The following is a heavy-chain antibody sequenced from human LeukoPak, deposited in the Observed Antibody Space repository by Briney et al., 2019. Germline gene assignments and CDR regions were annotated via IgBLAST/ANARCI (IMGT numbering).Heavy chain of an antibody. V-gene: IGHV3-48*04. D-gene: IGHD3-3*01. Sequence: PGGSLRLSCAASGFTFSSYAMSWVRQAPGKGPEGVSYIDARSGITYYADSVQGRFTISRDDARESVFLQMDGLRVDDTAVYYCARTYDFGRGPPGDAFDNWGPGTWVIVSS. CDR3: ARTYDFGRGPPGDAFDN. CDR2: IDARSGIT. J-gene: IGHJ3*02. CDR1: GFTFSSYA.